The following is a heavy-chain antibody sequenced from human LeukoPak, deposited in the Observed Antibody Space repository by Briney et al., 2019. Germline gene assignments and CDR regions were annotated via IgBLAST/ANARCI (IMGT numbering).Heavy chain of an antibody. V-gene: IGHV4-34*01. CDR1: GGSFSGYY. J-gene: IGHJ3*02. CDR2: INHSGST. D-gene: IGHD3-9*01. Sequence: PSETLSLTCAVYGGSFSGYYWSWIRQPPGKGLEWIGEINHSGSTNYNPSLKSRVTISVDTSKNQFSLKLSSVTAADTAVYYCARGSRYFDWLLCPTHAFDIWGQGTMVTVSS. CDR3: ARGSRYFDWLLCPTHAFDI.